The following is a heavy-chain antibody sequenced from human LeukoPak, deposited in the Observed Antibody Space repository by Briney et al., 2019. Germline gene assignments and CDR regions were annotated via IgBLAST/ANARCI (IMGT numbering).Heavy chain of an antibody. CDR3: ARDQLL. V-gene: IGHV4-31*11. D-gene: IGHD1-7*01. Sequence: SETLSLTCAVYGGSFSGYYWSWIRQHPGEGLEWIGYIDYSGSTYYNPSLQSRITISIDTSNNQFSLRLSSVTAADTAVYYCARDQLLWGQGTLVTVSS. J-gene: IGHJ4*02. CDR2: IDYSGST. CDR1: GGSFSGYY.